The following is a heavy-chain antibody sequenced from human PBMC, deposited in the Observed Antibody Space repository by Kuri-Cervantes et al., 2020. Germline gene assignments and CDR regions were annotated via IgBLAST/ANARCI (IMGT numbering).Heavy chain of an antibody. D-gene: IGHD3-3*01. CDR3: ARTLHYDFWSPIRGMGY. CDR2: IWYDGSNK. V-gene: IGHV3-33*01. CDR1: GFTFNSYG. J-gene: IGHJ4*02. Sequence: GGSLRLSCAASGFTFNSYGMHWVRQAPGKGLEWVAVIWYDGSNKYYADSVKGRFTISRDNSKNTLYLQMNSLRAEDTAVYYCARTLHYDFWSPIRGMGYWGQGTLVTVSS.